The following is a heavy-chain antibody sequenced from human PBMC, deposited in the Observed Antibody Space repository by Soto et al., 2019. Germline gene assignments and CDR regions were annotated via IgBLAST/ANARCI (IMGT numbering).Heavy chain of an antibody. CDR3: ARHQAYGDYCYLMYV. CDR1: GGSITSSNYY. J-gene: IGHJ6*03. Sequence: PSETLSLTCNVSGGSITSSNYYWGWIRQPPGKGLEWIGSIHYGGSTYSNPSLKSRITMSVGTSKNQFSLKLRSVTAADTAVFYCARHQAYGDYCYLMYVWGKRTTDPVSS. D-gene: IGHD2-21*01. V-gene: IGHV4-39*01. CDR2: IHYGGST.